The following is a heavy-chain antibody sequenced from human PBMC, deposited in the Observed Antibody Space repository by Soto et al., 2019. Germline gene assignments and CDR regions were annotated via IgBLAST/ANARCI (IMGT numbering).Heavy chain of an antibody. J-gene: IGHJ6*02. CDR2: IDHSGST. CDR1: GGSISSSNW. D-gene: IGHD3-10*01. Sequence: QVQLQESGPGLVKPSGTLSLTCAVSGGSISSSNWWSWVRQPPGKGLEWNGEIDHSGSTNYNPSLNSRVTISVDKSKNQFSLKLSSVTAADTAVYYCARERAFGESSPGYYYYGMDVWGQGTTVTVSS. CDR3: ARERAFGESSPGYYYYGMDV. V-gene: IGHV4-4*02.